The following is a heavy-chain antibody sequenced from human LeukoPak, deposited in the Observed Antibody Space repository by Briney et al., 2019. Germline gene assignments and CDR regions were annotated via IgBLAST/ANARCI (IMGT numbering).Heavy chain of an antibody. V-gene: IGHV3-23*01. CDR2: ISGSGGNT. Sequence: PGGSLRLSCAASGFPFISYAMNWVRQAPGKGLEWVSTISGSGGNTFYADSVKGRFTISRDISKNTLYLQMNSLRAEDTAVYYCTKEHVGATGYFDYWGQGTLVTVSS. J-gene: IGHJ4*02. D-gene: IGHD1-26*01. CDR1: GFPFISYA. CDR3: TKEHVGATGYFDY.